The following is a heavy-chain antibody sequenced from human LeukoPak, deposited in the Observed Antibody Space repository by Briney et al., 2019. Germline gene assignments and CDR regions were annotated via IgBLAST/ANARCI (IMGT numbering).Heavy chain of an antibody. J-gene: IGHJ4*02. Sequence: PGGSLRLSCAASGFTFSSYEMNWVRQAPGKGLEWVSYISSSGSTIYYADSVKGRFTISRDNAKNSLYLQMNSLRAEDTAVYYCASSYVAVPGTFDYWGQGTLVTVSS. CDR2: ISSSGSTI. CDR1: GFTFSSYE. D-gene: IGHD6-19*01. CDR3: ASSYVAVPGTFDY. V-gene: IGHV3-48*03.